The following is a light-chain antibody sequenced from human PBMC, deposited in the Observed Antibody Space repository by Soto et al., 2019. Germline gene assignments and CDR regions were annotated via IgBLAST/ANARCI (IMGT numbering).Light chain of an antibody. Sequence: QSALTQPASVSGSPGQSITISCTGTSSDVGGYSYVSWYQQHPGKAPKLMIYDVSNRPSGVSNRFSGSKSGNTASLTISGLQAEDEADYYCSSYTSSSTLVFGGGTKVT. J-gene: IGLJ2*01. CDR2: DVS. CDR1: SSDVGGYSY. V-gene: IGLV2-14*01. CDR3: SSYTSSSTLV.